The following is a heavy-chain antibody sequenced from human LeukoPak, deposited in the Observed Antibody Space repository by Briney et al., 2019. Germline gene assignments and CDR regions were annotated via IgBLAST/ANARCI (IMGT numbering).Heavy chain of an antibody. Sequence: SETLSLTCTVSGGSISNYYWSWIRQPPGKGLEWIGYIYYSGSTNYNPSLKSRVTISVDTSKNQFSLKLSSVTAADTAVYYCARGSPYYDFWSGYYTGVYYFDYWGQGTLVTVSS. J-gene: IGHJ4*02. CDR1: GGSISNYY. CDR3: ARGSPYYDFWSGYYTGVYYFDY. V-gene: IGHV4-59*01. CDR2: IYYSGST. D-gene: IGHD3-3*01.